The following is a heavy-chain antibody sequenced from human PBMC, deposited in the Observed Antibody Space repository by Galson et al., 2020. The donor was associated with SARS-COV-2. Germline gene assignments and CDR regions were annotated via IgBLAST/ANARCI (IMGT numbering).Heavy chain of an antibody. CDR1: GFTFSTYA. CDR2: ISYDGTYQ. J-gene: IGHJ6*02. CDR3: ARDPGPYYDVWSGYNSYYYYGMDA. V-gene: IGHV3-30-3*01. Sequence: GGSLRLSCTASGFTFSTYAMHWVRQAPGKGLEWVAVISYDGTYQYYADSVKGRFTISRDNSKNTLYLQMNSLGAEDTAVYYCARDPGPYYDVWSGYNSYYYYGMDAWGQGTSVTVSS. D-gene: IGHD3-3*01.